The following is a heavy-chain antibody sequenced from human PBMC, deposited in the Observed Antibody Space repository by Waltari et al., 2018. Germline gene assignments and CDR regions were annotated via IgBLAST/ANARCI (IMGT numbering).Heavy chain of an antibody. Sequence: EVQLVESGGGLSQPGGSLRLSCAVSGFTVSNNYMSWVRQAPGKGLEWVSVIYSGGSTYYADSVKGRFTISRDSSENTVYLQMSSLRAEDTALYYCARLDFWTGSYYWGQGTLVTVSS. J-gene: IGHJ4*02. CDR1: GFTVSNNY. CDR2: IYSGGST. CDR3: ARLDFWTGSYY. V-gene: IGHV3-53*01. D-gene: IGHD3-3*01.